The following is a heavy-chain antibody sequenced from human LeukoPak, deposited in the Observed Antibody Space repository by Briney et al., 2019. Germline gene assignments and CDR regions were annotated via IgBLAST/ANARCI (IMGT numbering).Heavy chain of an antibody. CDR2: INHSGST. D-gene: IGHD6-6*01. Sequence: PSETLCLTCAVYGGSFSGFYWNWIRQPPGKGLEWIGEINHSGSTNYNPSLKSRVTISVDTSKNQFSLKLSSVTAADAAVYYCARSIPARHINYWGQGTLVTVSS. J-gene: IGHJ4*02. CDR1: GGSFSGFY. V-gene: IGHV4-34*01. CDR3: ARSIPARHINY.